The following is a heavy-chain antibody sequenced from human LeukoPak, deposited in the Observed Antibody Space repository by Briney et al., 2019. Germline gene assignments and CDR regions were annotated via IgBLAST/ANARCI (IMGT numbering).Heavy chain of an antibody. CDR3: AKCGSYYYYYMDV. D-gene: IGHD1-26*01. V-gene: IGHV3-43D*03. CDR2: ISWDGGST. CDR1: GFTFNDYA. Sequence: GGSLRLSCAASGFTFNDYAMHWVRQAPGKGLEWVSLISWDGGSTYYADSVKGRFTISRDNSKNSLYLQMNSLRAEDTALYYCAKCGSYYYYYMDVWGKGTTVTVSS. J-gene: IGHJ6*03.